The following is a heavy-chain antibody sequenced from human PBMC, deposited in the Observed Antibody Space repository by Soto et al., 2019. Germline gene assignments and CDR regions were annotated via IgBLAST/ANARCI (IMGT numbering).Heavy chain of an antibody. V-gene: IGHV3-48*01. D-gene: IGHD6-19*01. J-gene: IGHJ4*02. CDR3: ASDGITGYSSGWSGGDF. Sequence: EVQLVESGGGLVQPGGSLRLSCAASGFTFSSYSMNWVRQAPGKGLEWVSYISSSSNIIYYADSVKGRFTISRDNAKNSLYLHMNSLRAEDTAVYYCASDGITGYSSGWSGGDFWGQGTLVTVSS. CDR2: ISSSSNII. CDR1: GFTFSSYS.